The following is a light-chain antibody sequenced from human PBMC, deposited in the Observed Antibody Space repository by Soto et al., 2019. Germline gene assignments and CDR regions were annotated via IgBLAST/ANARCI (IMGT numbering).Light chain of an antibody. J-gene: IGKJ4*01. Sequence: EILMTQSPATLSVSPGDRATLFCRASQNVRDNLAWYQQKPGQAPRLLIYGASTRAAGVPASFGGSGSGTEFTLTISSLQYEDFAFYYCQQCNDWPLTFGGGTKVDIK. CDR3: QQCNDWPLT. CDR1: QNVRDN. V-gene: IGKV3-15*01. CDR2: GAS.